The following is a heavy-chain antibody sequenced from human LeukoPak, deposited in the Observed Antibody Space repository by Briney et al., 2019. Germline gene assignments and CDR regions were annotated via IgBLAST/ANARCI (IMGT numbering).Heavy chain of an antibody. CDR3: TPMGVGSTTELN. V-gene: IGHV3-73*01. CDR2: IRSKASSYAT. D-gene: IGHD1-26*01. J-gene: IGHJ4*02. Sequence: GGSLRLSCAASGFTFSGSPMHWVRQASGKGLEWVGRIRSKASSYATAYAASVKGRFTISRDDSKNTAYLQMNSLKTEDTAVYYCTPMGVGSTTELNWGQGTLVTVSS. CDR1: GFTFSGSP.